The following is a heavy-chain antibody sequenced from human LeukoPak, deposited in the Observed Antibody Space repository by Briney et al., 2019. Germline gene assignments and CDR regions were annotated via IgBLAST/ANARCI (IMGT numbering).Heavy chain of an antibody. V-gene: IGHV3-48*03. J-gene: IGHJ6*04. Sequence: GGSLRLSCGASGFTFRSYEMHWVRQAPGKGLEWVSYISSSGTTRYYADSVKGRFTISRDNAKNSLYLQMNSLRAEDTAVYYCAELGITMIGGVWGKGTTVTISS. CDR2: ISSSGTTR. CDR1: GFTFRSYE. D-gene: IGHD3-10*02. CDR3: AELGITMIGGV.